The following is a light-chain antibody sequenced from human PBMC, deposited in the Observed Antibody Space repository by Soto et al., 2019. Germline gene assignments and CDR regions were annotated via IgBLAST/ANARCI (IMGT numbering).Light chain of an antibody. Sequence: EIVMTQSPATLSVSPGERATLSCTASQSVSSNLAWYQQKPGQAPRLLIYGASTRATGIPARFSGSGSGTEFTLTISSLQSEDFAVYYFQQYNNWPPATFGPGTKVDTK. CDR3: QQYNNWPPAT. J-gene: IGKJ3*01. V-gene: IGKV3-15*01. CDR2: GAS. CDR1: QSVSSN.